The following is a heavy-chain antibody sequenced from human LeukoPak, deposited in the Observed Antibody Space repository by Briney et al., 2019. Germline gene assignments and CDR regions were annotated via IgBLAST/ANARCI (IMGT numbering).Heavy chain of an antibody. Sequence: SETLSLTCTVSGGSISSYYWSWIRQPPGKGLEWIGEINHSGSTNYNPSLKSRVTISVDTSKNQFSLKLSSVTAADTAVYYCARVCITIFGVVKIDYWGQGTLVTVSS. V-gene: IGHV4-34*01. J-gene: IGHJ4*02. CDR1: GGSISSYY. CDR3: ARVCITIFGVVKIDY. CDR2: INHSGST. D-gene: IGHD3-3*01.